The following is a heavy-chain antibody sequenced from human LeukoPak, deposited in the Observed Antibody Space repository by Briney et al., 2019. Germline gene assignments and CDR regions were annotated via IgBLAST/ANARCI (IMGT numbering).Heavy chain of an antibody. Sequence: SVKVSCKASGGTFSSYAISWVRQAPGQGLEWMGRIIPIFGTANYAQKFQGRVTITTDESTSTAYMELSSLRSEDTAAYYCARGSSGWSTYYYYYMDVWGKGTTVTVSS. CDR3: ARGSSGWSTYYYYYMDV. CDR2: IIPIFGTA. D-gene: IGHD6-19*01. CDR1: GGTFSSYA. J-gene: IGHJ6*03. V-gene: IGHV1-69*05.